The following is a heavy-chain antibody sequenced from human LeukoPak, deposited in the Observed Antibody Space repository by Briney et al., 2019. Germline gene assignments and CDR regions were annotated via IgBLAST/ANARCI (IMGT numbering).Heavy chain of an antibody. D-gene: IGHD3-9*01. CDR2: IYYSGST. CDR3: ARDNYDILTGYPTNWFDP. V-gene: IGHV4-39*07. CDR1: GGSISSSSYY. Sequence: SETLSLTCTVSGGSISSSSYYWGWIRQPTGKGLEWIGSIYYSGSTYYNPSLKSRVTISVDTSKNQFSLKLSSVTAADTAVYYCARDNYDILTGYPTNWFDPWGQGTLVTVSS. J-gene: IGHJ5*02.